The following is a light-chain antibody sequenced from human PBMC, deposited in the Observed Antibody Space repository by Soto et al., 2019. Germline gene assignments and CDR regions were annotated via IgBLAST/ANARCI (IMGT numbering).Light chain of an antibody. V-gene: IGKV3-20*01. CDR3: QQYGSSPALS. J-gene: IGKJ4*01. CDR2: GAS. CDR1: QSVSSNY. Sequence: EIVLTQSPGTLSLSPGERATLSCRASQSVSSNYLAWYQQKAGQAPRLLIYGASSRATGIPDRFSGSGSGTDFTITISRLEPEDFAVYYCQQYGSSPALSFGGGTKVVIK.